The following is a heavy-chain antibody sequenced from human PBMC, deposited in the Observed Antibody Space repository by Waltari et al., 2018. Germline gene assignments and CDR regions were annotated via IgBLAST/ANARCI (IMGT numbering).Heavy chain of an antibody. J-gene: IGHJ5*02. Sequence: EVQLVESGGGLVQPGRSLRLSCTASGFTFGDYAMSWVRQAPGNGLGWVGFSRSKAYGGTTEYAAYVKVRFTISRDDSKSIAYLQMNSLKTEDTAVYYCTRDGYSNYESWGQGTLVTVSS. CDR1: GFTFGDYA. V-gene: IGHV3-49*04. CDR3: TRDGYSNYES. D-gene: IGHD4-4*01. CDR2: SRSKAYGGTT.